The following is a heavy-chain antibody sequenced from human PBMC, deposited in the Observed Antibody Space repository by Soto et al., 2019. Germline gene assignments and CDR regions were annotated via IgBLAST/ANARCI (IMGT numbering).Heavy chain of an antibody. D-gene: IGHD2-15*01. CDR1: GGSISRYY. Sequence: ASETLSLTCTVSGGSISRYYWSWIRQPPGKGLEWIGYMYNTGSTIYNPSLKSRVTISVDKSKNQFSLKLSSVTAADTAVYYCARDPIVWGQGTLVTVSS. CDR2: MYNTGST. CDR3: ARDPIV. V-gene: IGHV4-59*12. J-gene: IGHJ4*02.